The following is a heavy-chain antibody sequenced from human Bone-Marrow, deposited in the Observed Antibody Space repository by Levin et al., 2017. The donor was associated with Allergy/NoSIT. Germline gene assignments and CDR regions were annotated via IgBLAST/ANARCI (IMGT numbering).Heavy chain of an antibody. J-gene: IGHJ6*02. D-gene: IGHD3-22*01. CDR2: IYYSGST. CDR3: ARAPYYYDSSGYYYYYYYGMDV. CDR1: GGSISSGDYY. V-gene: IGHV4-30-4*01. Sequence: PSETLSLTCTVSGGSISSGDYYWSWIRQPPGKGLEWIGYIYYSGSTYYNPSLKSRVTISVDTSKNQFSLKLSSVTAADTAVYYCARAPYYYDSSGYYYYYYYGMDVWGQGTTVTVSS.